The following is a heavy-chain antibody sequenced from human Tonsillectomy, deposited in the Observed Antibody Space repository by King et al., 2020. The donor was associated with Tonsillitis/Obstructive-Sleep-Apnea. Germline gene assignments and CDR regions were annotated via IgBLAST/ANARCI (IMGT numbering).Heavy chain of an antibody. CDR3: ASSITPLQYPYYYYMDV. J-gene: IGHJ6*03. V-gene: IGHV5-10-1*01. Sequence: QLVKSGAEVKKPGESLRISCKGSGYSFTSYWISWVRQMPGKGLEWMGRIDPSDSYTNYSPSFQGHVTISADKSISTAYLQWSSLKASDTAMYYCASSITPLQYPYYYYMDVWGKGTTVTVSS. D-gene: IGHD5-12*01. CDR2: IDPSDSYT. CDR1: GYSFTSYW.